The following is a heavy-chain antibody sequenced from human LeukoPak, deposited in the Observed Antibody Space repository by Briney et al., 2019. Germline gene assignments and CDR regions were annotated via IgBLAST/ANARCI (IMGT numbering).Heavy chain of an antibody. CDR1: GGSFSGYY. CDR3: ARAGALEYWFDP. J-gene: IGHJ5*02. CDR2: IYTSGST. Sequence: SETLSLTCAVYGGSFSGYYWSWIRQPAGKGLEWIGRIYTSGSTNYNPSLKSRVTISVDTSKNQFSLKLSSVTAADTAVYYCARAGALEYWFDPWGQGTLVTVSS. D-gene: IGHD4/OR15-4a*01. V-gene: IGHV4-59*10.